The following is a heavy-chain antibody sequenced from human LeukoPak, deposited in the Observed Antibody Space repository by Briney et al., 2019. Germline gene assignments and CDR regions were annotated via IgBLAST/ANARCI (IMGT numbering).Heavy chain of an antibody. V-gene: IGHV1-2*02. J-gene: IGHJ6*03. Sequence: ASVKVSCKASGYTFTGYYMHWLRQAPGQGLEWMGWINPNSGGTNYAQKFQGRVTMTRDTSISTAYMELSRLRSDDTAVYYCARDTAIAFSYMDVWGKGTTVTVSS. CDR3: ARDTAIAFSYMDV. D-gene: IGHD5-18*01. CDR2: INPNSGGT. CDR1: GYTFTGYY.